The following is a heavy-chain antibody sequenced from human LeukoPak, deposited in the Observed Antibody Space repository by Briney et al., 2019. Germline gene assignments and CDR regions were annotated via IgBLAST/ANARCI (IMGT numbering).Heavy chain of an antibody. Sequence: QPGGSLRLSCAASGFTFSSYAMSWVRQAPGKGLEWVSAISGSGGSTYYADCVKGRFTISRDNYKNKMYVQMNSLSAEDTAVYYCAKFSYCSSTSCFDWDYYYGMDVWGKGTTVTVSS. CDR1: GFTFSSYA. J-gene: IGHJ6*04. V-gene: IGHV3-23*01. CDR3: AKFSYCSSTSCFDWDYYYGMDV. CDR2: ISGSGGST. D-gene: IGHD2-2*01.